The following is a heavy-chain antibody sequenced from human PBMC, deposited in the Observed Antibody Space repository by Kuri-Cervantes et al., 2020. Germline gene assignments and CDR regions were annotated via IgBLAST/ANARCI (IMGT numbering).Heavy chain of an antibody. CDR1: GFTFSTYD. V-gene: IGHV3-13*01. CDR3: AKVRYGDYYYYGMDV. J-gene: IGHJ6*02. D-gene: IGHD4-17*01. CDR2: IATAGDT. Sequence: GESLKISCAASGFTFSTYDMYWVRQATGKGLEWVSGIATAGDTYYPGSVKGRFTISRENAKNSLYLQMNSLRAEDTAVYYCAKVRYGDYYYYGMDVWGQGTTVTVSS.